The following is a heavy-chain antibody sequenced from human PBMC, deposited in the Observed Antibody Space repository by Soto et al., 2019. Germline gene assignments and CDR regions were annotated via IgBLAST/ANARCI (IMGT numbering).Heavy chain of an antibody. V-gene: IGHV3-11*01. D-gene: IGHD2-2*01. CDR2: ISSSGSTI. Sequence: GGSRRLSFAASGFTFSDYYMSWIRQAPGKGLEWVSDISSSGSTIYYADSVKGRFTISRDDAKTSLYLHMNSLRAEDTAVYYCASRYLEYCFSSACSAPYDYWGQGALVTVSS. CDR3: ASRYLEYCFSSACSAPYDY. CDR1: GFTFSDYY. J-gene: IGHJ4*02.